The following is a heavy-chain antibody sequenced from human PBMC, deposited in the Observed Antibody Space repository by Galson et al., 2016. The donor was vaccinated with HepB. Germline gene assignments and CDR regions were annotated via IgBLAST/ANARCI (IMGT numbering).Heavy chain of an antibody. V-gene: IGHV3-23*01. CDR2: ISGSGGST. D-gene: IGHD6-13*01. Sequence: SLRLSCAASGFTFSSYAMSWVRQAPGKGLEWVSAISGSGGSTYYADSVKGRFTISRDNSKNTLYLQMKSLRAEDTAVYYCAKVAVAAGSGDYFDYWGQGTLVTVSS. CDR1: GFTFSSYA. J-gene: IGHJ4*02. CDR3: AKVAVAAGSGDYFDY.